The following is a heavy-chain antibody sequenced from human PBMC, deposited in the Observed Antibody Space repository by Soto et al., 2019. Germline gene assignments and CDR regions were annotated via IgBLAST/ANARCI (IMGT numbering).Heavy chain of an antibody. Sequence: SETLSLTCTVSGGSISSSSYYWGWIRQPPGKGLEWIGSIYYSGSTYYNPSLESRVAISVDTSKNQFSLKLSSVTAADTAVYYCARHRGSGPVYYFDYWGQGTLVTVSS. CDR2: IYYSGST. J-gene: IGHJ4*02. CDR1: GGSISSSSYY. V-gene: IGHV4-39*01. D-gene: IGHD6-19*01. CDR3: ARHRGSGPVYYFDY.